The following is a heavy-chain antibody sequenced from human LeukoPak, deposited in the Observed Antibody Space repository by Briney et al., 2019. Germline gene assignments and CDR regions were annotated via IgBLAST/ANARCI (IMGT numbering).Heavy chain of an antibody. D-gene: IGHD4-23*01. CDR2: IYYTGST. V-gene: IGHV4-59*08. CDR1: DGAINIYY. Sequence: PSETLSLTCTVSDGAINIYYWHWIRQPPGKGLEWIGYIYYTGSTKYNPSLKSRVTMSVDTSKNQFSLRLSSVTAADTAVYYCARHGGNNSFPNWGRGTLVTVSS. J-gene: IGHJ4*02. CDR3: ARHGGNNSFPN.